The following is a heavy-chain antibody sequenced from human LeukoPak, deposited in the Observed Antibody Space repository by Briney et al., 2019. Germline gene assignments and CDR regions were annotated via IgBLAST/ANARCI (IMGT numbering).Heavy chain of an antibody. CDR2: VSNDGSAT. CDR1: GFTFTSHW. D-gene: IGHD2/OR15-2a*01. CDR3: ARDLHSIDY. Sequence: GGSLRLSCAASGFTFTSHWMHWVRQAPGRGLVWVSRVSNDGSATSYADSVKGRFTISRDNAKNTLYLQMNSLRVEDTALYYCARDLHSIDYWGQGTLVTVSS. J-gene: IGHJ4*02. V-gene: IGHV3-74*01.